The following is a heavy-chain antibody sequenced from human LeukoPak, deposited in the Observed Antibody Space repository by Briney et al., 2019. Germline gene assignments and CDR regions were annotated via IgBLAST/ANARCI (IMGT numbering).Heavy chain of an antibody. V-gene: IGHV3-23*01. Sequence: PGGSLRLSCAASGFTFSSYGMSWVRQAPGKGLEWVSAISGSGGSTYYADSVKGRFTISRDNSKNTLYLQMNSLRAEDTAVYYCAKRGVRGVIITDGAEYWGQGTLVTVSS. CDR3: AKRGVRGVIITDGAEY. D-gene: IGHD3-10*01. J-gene: IGHJ4*02. CDR2: ISGSGGST. CDR1: GFTFSSYG.